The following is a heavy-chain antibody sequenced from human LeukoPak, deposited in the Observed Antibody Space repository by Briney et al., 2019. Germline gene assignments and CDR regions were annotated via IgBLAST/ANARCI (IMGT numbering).Heavy chain of an antibody. CDR1: GGTFSSYD. CDR2: IMPMFGKT. Sequence: GASVKVSCKASGGTFSSYDISWVRQAPGQGLEWMGGIMPMFGKTNYAQKFQGRVTTTADKATSTAYMELSSLRSEDTAVYYCARNDYGDYGGYYMDVWGKGTTVTVSS. CDR3: ARNDYGDYGGYYMDV. D-gene: IGHD4-17*01. V-gene: IGHV1-69*06. J-gene: IGHJ6*03.